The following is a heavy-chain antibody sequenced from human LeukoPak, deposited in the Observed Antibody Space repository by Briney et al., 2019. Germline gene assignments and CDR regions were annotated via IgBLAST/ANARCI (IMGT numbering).Heavy chain of an antibody. V-gene: IGHV4-59*01. D-gene: IGHD6-13*01. J-gene: IGHJ4*02. CDR1: GGSISSYY. CDR2: IYYSGST. Sequence: PSETLSLTCTVSGGSISSYYWTWIRQPPRKGLEWIGYIYYSGSTNYNPSLKSRVTISLDTSKNQFSLKLTSVTAADTAVYYCARIPLDSSSWYVGDYWGQGTLVTVSS. CDR3: ARIPLDSSSWYVGDY.